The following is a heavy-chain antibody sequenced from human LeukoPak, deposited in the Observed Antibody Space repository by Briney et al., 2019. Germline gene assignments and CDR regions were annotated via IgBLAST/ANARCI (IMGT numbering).Heavy chain of an antibody. D-gene: IGHD1-26*01. CDR2: INDDGSTT. CDR1: GFTFSRSW. V-gene: IGHV3-74*01. CDR3: ARGPAANSGNYYVGDY. Sequence: GRSLRLSCAASGFTFSRSWMHWVRQAPGKGLVWGSRINDDGSTTSYADSVKGRFTISRDNAKNTLYLQMNSLRAEDTAVYYCARGPAANSGNYYVGDYWGQGTLVTVSS. J-gene: IGHJ4*02.